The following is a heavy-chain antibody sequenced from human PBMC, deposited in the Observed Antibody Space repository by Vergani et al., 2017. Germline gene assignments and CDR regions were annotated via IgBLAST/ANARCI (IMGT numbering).Heavy chain of an antibody. CDR1: GYTFTSYY. Sequence: QVQLVQSGAEVKKPGASVKVSCKASGYTFTSYYMHWVRQAPGQGLEWMGIINPSGGSTSYAQKFQGRVTMTMDTSTSTVYMELSSLISEDTAVYYCARDPLRWPFDYWGQGTLVTVSS. CDR2: INPSGGST. D-gene: IGHD4-23*01. J-gene: IGHJ4*02. V-gene: IGHV1-46*01. CDR3: ARDPLRWPFDY.